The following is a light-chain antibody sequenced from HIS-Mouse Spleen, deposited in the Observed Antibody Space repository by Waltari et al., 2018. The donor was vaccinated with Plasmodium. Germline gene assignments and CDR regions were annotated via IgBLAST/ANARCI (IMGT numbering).Light chain of an antibody. CDR2: EDS. J-gene: IGLJ3*02. V-gene: IGLV3-10*01. CDR1: ALPHKY. Sequence: SYELTQPPSVSVSPGQTARITCSGAALPHKYDYWYQQKSGQAPVLVIYEDSKRPAGIPERFSGSSSGTMATLTISGAQVEDEADYYCYSTDSSGNHRVFGGGTKLTVL. CDR3: YSTDSSGNHRV.